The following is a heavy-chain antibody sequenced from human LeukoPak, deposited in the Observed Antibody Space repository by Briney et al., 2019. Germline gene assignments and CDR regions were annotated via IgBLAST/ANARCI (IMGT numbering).Heavy chain of an antibody. V-gene: IGHV4-4*08. CDR2: IYTSGST. Sequence: NPSETLSLTCTVSDDSTSSFYWNWIRQPPGKGLEWIGRIYTSGSTNYNPSLKSRVTISVDTSKNQFSLKLSSVTAADTAVYYCARASWAYSPFDSWGQGTLVTVSS. CDR1: DDSTSSFY. J-gene: IGHJ4*02. D-gene: IGHD2-21*01. CDR3: ARASWAYSPFDS.